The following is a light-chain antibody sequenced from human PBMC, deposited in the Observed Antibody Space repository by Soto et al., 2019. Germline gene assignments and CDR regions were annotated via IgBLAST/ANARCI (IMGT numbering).Light chain of an antibody. Sequence: IQMPQTPSSLSASVGDRVTITCRASQSISSYLNWYQQKPGKAPKLLIYAASSLQSGVPSRFSGSGSGTDFTLTISSLQPEDFATYYCQQSYSTPPWTFGQGTKA. CDR3: QQSYSTPPWT. CDR2: AAS. J-gene: IGKJ1*01. CDR1: QSISSY. V-gene: IGKV1-39*01.